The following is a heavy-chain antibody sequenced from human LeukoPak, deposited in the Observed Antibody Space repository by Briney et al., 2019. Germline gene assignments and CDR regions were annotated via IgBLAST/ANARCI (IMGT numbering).Heavy chain of an antibody. D-gene: IGHD3-3*01. Sequence: GASVKVSCKASGYTFTSYGITWVRQAPGQGLEWMGWISGYNGNTKYAQNLQGRITMTTDTSTSTAYMELRSLTSDDTAVYYCARDRITVFGVVPGNWFDPWGQGTLVTVSS. CDR1: GYTFTSYG. CDR3: ARDRITVFGVVPGNWFDP. V-gene: IGHV1-18*01. CDR2: ISGYNGNT. J-gene: IGHJ5*02.